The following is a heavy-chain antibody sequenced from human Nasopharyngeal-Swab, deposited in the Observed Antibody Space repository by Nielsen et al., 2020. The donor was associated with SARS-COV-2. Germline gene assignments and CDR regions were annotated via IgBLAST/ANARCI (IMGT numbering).Heavy chain of an antibody. CDR3: ASSGSYLGADY. J-gene: IGHJ4*02. CDR2: IYYSGST. V-gene: IGHV4-59*01. Sequence: SETLSLTCTVSGGSISSYYWSWIRQPPGKGLEWIGYIYYSGSTNYNPSLKSRVTISVDTSKNQFSLKLSSVNAADTAVYYCASSGSYLGADYWGQGTLVTVSS. CDR1: GGSISSYY. D-gene: IGHD1-26*01.